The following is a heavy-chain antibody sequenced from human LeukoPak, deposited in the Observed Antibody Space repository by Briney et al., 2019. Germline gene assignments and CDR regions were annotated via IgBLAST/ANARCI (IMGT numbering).Heavy chain of an antibody. Sequence: SETLSLTCTVSGASISSSSYYWGWIRQPPGKGLEWIGRIYYSGSTYYNPSLKSRVTISVDTSKNQFSLKLSSVTAADTAVYYCARDNSVRDEAWWFNPWVQGTLVTVSS. V-gene: IGHV4-39*07. J-gene: IGHJ5*02. D-gene: IGHD5-24*01. CDR3: ARDNSVRDEAWWFNP. CDR1: GASISSSSYY. CDR2: IYYSGST.